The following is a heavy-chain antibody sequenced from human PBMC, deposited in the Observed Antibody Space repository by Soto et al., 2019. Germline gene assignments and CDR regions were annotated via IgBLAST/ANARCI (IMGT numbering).Heavy chain of an antibody. CDR1: GFTFSAYA. J-gene: IGHJ6*02. CDR2: ISDDGSSK. D-gene: IGHD6-6*01. V-gene: IGHV3-30-3*01. CDR3: ARDRVYRRSSDYSYYYAMDV. Sequence: QVQLVESGGGVVQPGRSLRLSCAASGFTFSAYAMHWVRQAPGKGLEWVAVISDDGSSKYYADSVKGRFTISRDISKNTLYLQMNSLRAEDTAVYFCARDRVYRRSSDYSYYYAMDVWGQGITVTVSS.